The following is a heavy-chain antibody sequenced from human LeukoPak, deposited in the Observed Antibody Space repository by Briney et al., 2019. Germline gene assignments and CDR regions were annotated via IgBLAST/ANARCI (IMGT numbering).Heavy chain of an antibody. J-gene: IGHJ4*01. CDR1: GFTFSNSA. D-gene: IGHD6-19*01. CDR2: LSGSGITT. CDR3: AKGIYSSGWSYFDY. Sequence: GGSLRLSCAASGFTFSNSAMSWVRQAPGKGLEWLSTLSGSGITTYYADSVKGRFTISRDNSKNTLYLQMSSLRAEDTAVYYCAKGIYSSGWSYFDYWGHGTLVTVSS. V-gene: IGHV3-23*01.